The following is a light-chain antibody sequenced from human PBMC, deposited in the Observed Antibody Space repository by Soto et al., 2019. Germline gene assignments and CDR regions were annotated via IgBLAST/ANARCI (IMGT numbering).Light chain of an antibody. CDR2: DVS. Sequence: QSVLTQPASVSGSPGQSITISCTGTSSDVGAYNHVSWYQHHPGKAPKLMIFDVSNRPSGVSNRFSGSKSGNTASLTISGLQAEDEGDYYCSSYTTITTYVFGTGTKVTV. J-gene: IGLJ1*01. CDR1: SSDVGAYNH. V-gene: IGLV2-14*03. CDR3: SSYTTITTYV.